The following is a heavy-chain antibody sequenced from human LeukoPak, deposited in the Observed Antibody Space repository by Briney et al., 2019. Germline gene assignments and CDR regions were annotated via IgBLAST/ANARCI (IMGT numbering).Heavy chain of an antibody. J-gene: IGHJ4*02. V-gene: IGHV3-48*02. CDR2: ISTSSSTI. Sequence: GGSLRLSCAASGFTFSSYSMNWVRQAPGKGLEWVSYISTSSSTIYYADSVKGRFTIPRDNAKNSLYLQMNSLRDEDTAVYYCARDYRSSSGWTVDYWGQGTPVTVSS. CDR3: ARDYRSSSGWTVDY. D-gene: IGHD6-19*01. CDR1: GFTFSSYS.